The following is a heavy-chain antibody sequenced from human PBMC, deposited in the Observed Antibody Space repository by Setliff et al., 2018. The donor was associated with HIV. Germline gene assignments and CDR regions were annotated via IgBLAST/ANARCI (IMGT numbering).Heavy chain of an antibody. V-gene: IGHV3-20*04. CDR1: GFAFNNNG. D-gene: IGHD3-3*01. CDR3: ARGPQYNFWGGYLGL. CDR2: ITSNGGST. Sequence: PGESLKISCAASGFAFNNNGMSWVRQAPGKGLEWVSGITSNGGSTYYADSVRGRFNISRDNAKNTVYLQLTSLRAEDTAVYYCARGPQYNFWGGYLGLWGQGTLVTVS. J-gene: IGHJ4*02.